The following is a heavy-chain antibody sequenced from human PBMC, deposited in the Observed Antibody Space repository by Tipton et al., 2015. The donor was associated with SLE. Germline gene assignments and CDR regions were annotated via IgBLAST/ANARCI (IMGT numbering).Heavy chain of an antibody. D-gene: IGHD4-11*01. J-gene: IGHJ5*01. CDR2: IYSSGSP. V-gene: IGHV4-61*02. CDR1: GGSVNSGLYF. Sequence: TLSLTCTVSGGSVNSGLYFWSWGRQPAGEGLEWIGRIYSSGSPNYNPSLKSRVSISLDTSKNQFSLKLNSVTAADTAVYYCATYSGWFHTWGHGALVTVSS. CDR3: ATYSGWFHT.